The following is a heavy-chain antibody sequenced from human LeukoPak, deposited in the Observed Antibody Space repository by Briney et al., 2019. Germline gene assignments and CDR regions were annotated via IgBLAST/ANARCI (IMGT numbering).Heavy chain of an antibody. J-gene: IGHJ4*02. Sequence: SETLSLTCTVSGGSISSYYWSWIRQPPGKGLEWIGYIYYSGSTDYNPSLKSRVTISVDTSKNQFSLKLSSVTAADTAVYYWARHAYYYGSGSYPIFDYWGQGTLVTVSS. CDR1: GGSISSYY. CDR2: IYYSGST. D-gene: IGHD3-10*01. CDR3: ARHAYYYGSGSYPIFDY. V-gene: IGHV4-59*08.